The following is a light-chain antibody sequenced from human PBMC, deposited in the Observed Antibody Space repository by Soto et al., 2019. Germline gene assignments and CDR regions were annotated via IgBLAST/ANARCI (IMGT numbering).Light chain of an antibody. V-gene: IGKV3-15*01. CDR3: QQYNNWPPWT. Sequence: EIVRTQSPATLSVSPGERATLSCRASQSVSSNLAWHQQKPGQAPRLLIYGASTRATGIPARFSGSGSGTEFTLTISSLQSEDCAVYYCQQYNNWPPWTFGQGNKVEIK. CDR2: GAS. CDR1: QSVSSN. J-gene: IGKJ1*01.